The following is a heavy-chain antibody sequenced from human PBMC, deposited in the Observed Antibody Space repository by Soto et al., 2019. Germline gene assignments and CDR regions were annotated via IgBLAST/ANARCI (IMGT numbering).Heavy chain of an antibody. J-gene: IGHJ4*02. CDR1: GYTFNTYG. Sequence: ASVKVSCKASGYTFNTYGISWVRQAPGQGLEWMGWFSTFNGETRYAQKFQARVTVTTDTSTTTGYMELRSLRSDDTAVYYCARDVGYCSSSTCLSDHWGQGTLVTVSS. V-gene: IGHV1-18*01. CDR3: ARDVGYCSSSTCLSDH. D-gene: IGHD2-2*01. CDR2: FSTFNGET.